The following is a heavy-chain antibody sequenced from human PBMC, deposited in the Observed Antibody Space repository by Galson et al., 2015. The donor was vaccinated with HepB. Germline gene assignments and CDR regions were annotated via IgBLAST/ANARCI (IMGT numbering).Heavy chain of an antibody. CDR3: ARVGWELRPLDY. J-gene: IGHJ4*02. V-gene: IGHV3-23*01. CDR1: GFTFSSYA. Sequence: SLRLSCAASGFTFSSYAMSRVRQAPGKGLEWVSAISGSASSTYYGDSVKGRFTISRDNSKNRLYLQMNSLRAGDTAVYYCARVGWELRPLDYWGQGTLVTVSS. D-gene: IGHD1-26*01. CDR2: ISGSASST.